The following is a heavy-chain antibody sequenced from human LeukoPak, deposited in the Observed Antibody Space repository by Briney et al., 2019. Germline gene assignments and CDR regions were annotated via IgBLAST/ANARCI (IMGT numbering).Heavy chain of an antibody. CDR1: GYTFTSYG. Sequence: ASVKVSCKASGYTFTSYGISWVRQAPGQGLEWMGWISGYNGNTNYAQNLQGRVTMTTDTSTSTAYMELRSLRSDDTAVYYCARVDLYYDSSGYSQAANDYWGQGTLVTVSS. D-gene: IGHD3-22*01. CDR2: ISGYNGNT. V-gene: IGHV1-18*01. J-gene: IGHJ4*02. CDR3: ARVDLYYDSSGYSQAANDY.